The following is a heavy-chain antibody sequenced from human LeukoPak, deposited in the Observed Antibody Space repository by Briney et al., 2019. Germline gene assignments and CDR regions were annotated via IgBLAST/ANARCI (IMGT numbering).Heavy chain of an antibody. CDR3: ARDPLRYLRVGHYDY. V-gene: IGHV3-48*01. Sequence: PGGSLRLSCAASGFPLSSYSINWVRQAPGKGLEWVSYINIDSITVNYADSVKGRFTISRDNAKNSLYLQMNSLRAEDTAVYYCARDPLRYLRVGHYDYWGQGTLVAVSS. J-gene: IGHJ4*02. D-gene: IGHD3-9*01. CDR2: INIDSITV. CDR1: GFPLSSYS.